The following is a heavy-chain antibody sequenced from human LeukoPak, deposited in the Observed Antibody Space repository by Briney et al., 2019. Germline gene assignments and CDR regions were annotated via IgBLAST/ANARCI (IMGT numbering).Heavy chain of an antibody. J-gene: IGHJ4*02. Sequence: GGSLRLSCVAAGFTFSSYGMSWVRQAPGKWLEWVSAITGSGGGTYYADSLKGRFTISRDNSKNTLYLQMNNLRAEDTAVYYCAKVRADNDYGDSHPPIWGQGTLVTVSS. CDR2: ITGSGGGT. D-gene: IGHD4-17*01. CDR1: GFTFSSYG. CDR3: AKVRADNDYGDSHPPI. V-gene: IGHV3-23*01.